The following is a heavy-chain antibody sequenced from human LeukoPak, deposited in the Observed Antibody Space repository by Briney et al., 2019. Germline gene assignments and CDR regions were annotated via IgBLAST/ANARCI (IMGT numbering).Heavy chain of an antibody. Sequence: GGSLRLSCAASGFTVSSYAMHWVRQPIGKGLEWVSALGIAGDTFYPGSVKGRFTISRDNSKNTLYLQMNSLRAEDTAVYYCAREPPFCGGDCRSLCDYWGQGALVTVSS. CDR2: LGIAGDT. V-gene: IGHV3-13*01. D-gene: IGHD2-21*02. CDR3: AREPPFCGGDCRSLCDY. CDR1: GFTVSSYA. J-gene: IGHJ4*02.